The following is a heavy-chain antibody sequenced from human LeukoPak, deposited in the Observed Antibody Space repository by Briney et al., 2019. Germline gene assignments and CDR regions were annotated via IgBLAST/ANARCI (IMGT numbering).Heavy chain of an antibody. Sequence: GGSLRLSCAASGFTFSNYGMHWVRQAPGKGLEWVAFIRYDGNNKYYADSVKGRFTISRDNAKNSLYLQMNSLRAEDTAVYYCARAAGEMATIRYWGQGTLVTVSS. J-gene: IGHJ4*02. D-gene: IGHD5-24*01. V-gene: IGHV3-30*02. CDR3: ARAAGEMATIRY. CDR1: GFTFSNYG. CDR2: IRYDGNNK.